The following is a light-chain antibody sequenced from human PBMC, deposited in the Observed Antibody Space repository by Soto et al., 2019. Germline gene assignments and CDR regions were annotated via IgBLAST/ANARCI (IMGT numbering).Light chain of an antibody. V-gene: IGKV3-11*01. CDR2: DTS. CDR1: QSLSSS. Sequence: PGERATLSCRASQSLSSSLAWYQQKPGQAPRVLIYDTSTRATGIPARFSGSGSGTDFTLTISSLEPEDSAVYCCHQRSNWWTFGQGTKVDIK. CDR3: HQRSNWWT. J-gene: IGKJ1*01.